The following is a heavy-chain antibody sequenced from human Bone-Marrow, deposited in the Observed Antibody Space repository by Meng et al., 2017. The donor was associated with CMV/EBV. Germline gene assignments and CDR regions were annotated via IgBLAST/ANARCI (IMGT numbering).Heavy chain of an antibody. J-gene: IGHJ5*02. CDR3: ARRSYSVNWFDP. CDR1: GYSFPAFG. D-gene: IGHD4-11*01. CDR2: IIPIFGTA. V-gene: IGHV1-69*05. Sequence: SVKVSCKASGYSFPAFGITWVRQAPGQGLEWMGGIIPIFGTANYAQKFQGRVTITTDESTSTAYMELSSLRSEDTAVYYCARRSYSVNWFDPWGQGTLVTVSS.